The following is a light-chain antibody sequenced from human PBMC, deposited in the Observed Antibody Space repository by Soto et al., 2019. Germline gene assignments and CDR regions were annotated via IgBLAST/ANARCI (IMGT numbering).Light chain of an antibody. Sequence: DIQMTQAPSSLSASVGDSVTITCRASQSISNYLNWYQQKPGEAPKLLIYPASSLQSGVPPRFRGSGSGTDFTLTISSLQPEDFATYYCQQSYGVPFTFGPGTTVDIK. V-gene: IGKV1-39*01. CDR1: QSISNY. CDR2: PAS. J-gene: IGKJ3*01. CDR3: QQSYGVPFT.